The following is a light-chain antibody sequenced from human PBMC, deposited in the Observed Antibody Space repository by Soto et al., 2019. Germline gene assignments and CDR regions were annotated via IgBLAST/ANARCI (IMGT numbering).Light chain of an antibody. CDR3: QQHDILPIT. V-gene: IGKV3-11*01. Sequence: EIVLTQSPATLSLSPVERATLSCLASHSVNRYLVWYQQKPGQAPRLLMYDASKRATGIPARFSGSGSGTDFTLTISRLEPEDFALYYCQQHDILPITFGQGTRLEIK. J-gene: IGKJ5*01. CDR2: DAS. CDR1: HSVNRY.